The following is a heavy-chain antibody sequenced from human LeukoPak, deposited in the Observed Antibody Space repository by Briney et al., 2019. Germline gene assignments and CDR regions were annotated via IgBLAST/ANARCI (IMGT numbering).Heavy chain of an antibody. J-gene: IGHJ6*03. CDR3: AKGSDYDPPYYYYYMDV. Sequence: GGTLRLSCAASGFTFSNYGMSWVRQAPGKGLEWVSGISGTGGSAYYADSVKGRFTISRDNSKNTLYLQMNSLRADDTAVYYCAKGSDYDPPYYYYYMDVWGKGTTVTISS. CDR2: ISGTGGSA. D-gene: IGHD5-12*01. CDR1: GFTFSNYG. V-gene: IGHV3-23*01.